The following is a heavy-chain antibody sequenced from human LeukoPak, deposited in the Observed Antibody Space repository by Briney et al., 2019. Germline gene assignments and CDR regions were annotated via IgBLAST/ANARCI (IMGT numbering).Heavy chain of an antibody. Sequence: ASVKVSCKASGYTFTSYDINWVRQATGQGLEWMGWMNPNSGNTGYAQKFQGRVTMTRNTSISTAYMELSSLRSGDTAVYYCATFMVRGVIKDYWGQGTLVTVSS. V-gene: IGHV1-8*01. CDR1: GYTFTSYD. CDR3: ATFMVRGVIKDY. CDR2: MNPNSGNT. D-gene: IGHD3-10*01. J-gene: IGHJ4*02.